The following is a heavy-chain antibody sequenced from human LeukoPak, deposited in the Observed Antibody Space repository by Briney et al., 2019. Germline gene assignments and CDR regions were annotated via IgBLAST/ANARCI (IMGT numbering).Heavy chain of an antibody. CDR2: IYPGDPDT. D-gene: IGHD3-22*01. V-gene: IGHV5-51*01. Sequence: GESLKNSCKGSGYSFTSYWIGWVRQMPGKGLEWMGIIYPGDPDTRYSPSFQGQVTISADKSISTAYLQWSSLKASDTAMYYCARAGYYYDSSGYYYYWGQGTLVTVSS. CDR1: GYSFTSYW. CDR3: ARAGYYYDSSGYYYY. J-gene: IGHJ4*02.